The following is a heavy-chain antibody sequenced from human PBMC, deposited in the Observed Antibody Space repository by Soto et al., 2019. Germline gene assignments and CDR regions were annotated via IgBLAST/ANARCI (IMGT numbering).Heavy chain of an antibody. D-gene: IGHD1-26*01. CDR3: ARPIVGATTAFDD. CDR2: INPSGGST. Sequence: ASVQVSCKASGYTFTSYYMHWVRQAPGQGLEWMGIINPSGGSTSYAQKFRGRVTMTRDTSTSTVYMELSSLRSEDTAVYYCARPIVGATTAFDDWGQGTLVTCSS. V-gene: IGHV1-46*01. CDR1: GYTFTSYY. J-gene: IGHJ4*02.